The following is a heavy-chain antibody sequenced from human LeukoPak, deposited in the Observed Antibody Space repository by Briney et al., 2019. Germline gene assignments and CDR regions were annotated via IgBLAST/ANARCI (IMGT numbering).Heavy chain of an antibody. D-gene: IGHD1-26*01. CDR3: ARDWRGSYGDYYYMDV. J-gene: IGHJ6*03. Sequence: SETLSLTCTVSGGSISSYYWSWIRQPAGKGLEWIGRIYTSGSTNYNPSLKSRVTMSVDTSKNQFSLKLSSVTAADTAVYYCARDWRGSYGDYYYMDVWGKGTTVTVSS. CDR1: GGSISSYY. CDR2: IYTSGST. V-gene: IGHV4-4*07.